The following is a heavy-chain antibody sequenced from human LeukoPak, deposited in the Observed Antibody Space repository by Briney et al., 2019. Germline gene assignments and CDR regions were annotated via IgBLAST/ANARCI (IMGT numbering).Heavy chain of an antibody. CDR2: MNPNSGNT. J-gene: IGHJ4*02. CDR3: TRGSSGRRDN. V-gene: IGHV1-8*01. D-gene: IGHD6-19*01. Sequence: ASVKVSCKASGYTFTSCDINWVRQATEQGLGWMGWMNPNSGNTGYGQSFQGRITMTRDISIGTAYMELSNLTSEDTAIYYCTRGSSGRRDNWGQGTLVTVSA. CDR1: GYTFTSCD.